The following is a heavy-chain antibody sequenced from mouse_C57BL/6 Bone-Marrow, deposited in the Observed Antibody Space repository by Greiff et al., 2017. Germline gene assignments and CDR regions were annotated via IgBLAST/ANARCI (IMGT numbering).Heavy chain of an antibody. Sequence: EVQLQQSGPELVKPGASVKMSCKASGYTFTDYNMHWVKQSHGKSLEWIGYINPNNGGTSYNQKFKGKATLTVNESSSTAYMELRSLTSEDSAVYYCAREGVYGNYGYWGQGTTLTVSS. D-gene: IGHD2-1*01. V-gene: IGHV1-22*01. CDR2: INPNNGGT. CDR3: AREGVYGNYGY. J-gene: IGHJ2*01. CDR1: GYTFTDYN.